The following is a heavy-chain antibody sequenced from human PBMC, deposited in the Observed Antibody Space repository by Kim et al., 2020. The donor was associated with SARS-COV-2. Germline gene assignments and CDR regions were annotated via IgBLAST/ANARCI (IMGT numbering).Heavy chain of an antibody. V-gene: IGHV1-18*01. CDR3: ARDSESSSYYSPSDY. CDR2: ISVNNGNT. Sequence: ASVKVSCKASGYMFTTHGVTWVRQALGQGLEWMGWISVNNGNTNYAQKFQDRVTLTADTSTTTVYMELRSLRSDDTAMYYCARDSESSSYYSPSDYWGQGTLVTVSS. CDR1: GYMFTTHG. D-gene: IGHD3-22*01. J-gene: IGHJ4*02.